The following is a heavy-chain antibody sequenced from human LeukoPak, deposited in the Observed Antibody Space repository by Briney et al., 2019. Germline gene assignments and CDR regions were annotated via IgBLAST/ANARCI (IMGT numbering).Heavy chain of an antibody. V-gene: IGHV3-11*04. CDR3: ARDRDYYGSGSPWNY. CDR1: GFTFSDYY. D-gene: IGHD3-10*01. J-gene: IGHJ4*02. CDR2: ISSSGSTI. Sequence: GGSLRLSCAASGFTFSDYYMSWLRQAPGKGLEWVSYISSSGSTIYYADSVKGQFTISRDNAKNSLYLQMNSLRAEDTAVYYCARDRDYYGSGSPWNYWGQGTLVTVSS.